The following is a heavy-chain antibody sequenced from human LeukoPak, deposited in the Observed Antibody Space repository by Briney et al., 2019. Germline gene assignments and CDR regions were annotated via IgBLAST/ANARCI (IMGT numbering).Heavy chain of an antibody. CDR3: ARGDSSIWYYFDY. CDR2: IYSGGKT. CDR1: GFTVSKNY. D-gene: IGHD6-13*01. Sequence: PGGSLRLSCAASGFTVSKNYISGLRQAPGKGLEWVSVIYSGGKTYYSDSVKGRFTISRDTSKNTLFLQMNTLRAEDTAVYYCARGDSSIWYYFDYWGQGTLVTVSS. V-gene: IGHV3-53*01. J-gene: IGHJ4*02.